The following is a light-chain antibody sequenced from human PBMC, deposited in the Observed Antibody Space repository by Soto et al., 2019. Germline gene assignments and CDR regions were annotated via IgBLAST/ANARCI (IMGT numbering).Light chain of an antibody. V-gene: IGLV2-14*02. Sequence: QSALTQPASVSGSPGQSVTISCTGTSNDVGRYFLVSWYQQHPGKAPKLIIFEDSTRPSGVSNRFSGSKSDNTASLTISGLQAEDEAHYYCSSPASTLGVFGGGTKLTVL. CDR1: SNDVGRYFL. CDR3: SSPASTLGV. CDR2: EDS. J-gene: IGLJ3*02.